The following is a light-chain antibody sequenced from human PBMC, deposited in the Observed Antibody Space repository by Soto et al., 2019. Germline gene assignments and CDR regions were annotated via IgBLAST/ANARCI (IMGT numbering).Light chain of an antibody. CDR1: QSVSSNY. CDR2: DAS. CDR3: QQYGSSLLT. V-gene: IGKV3-20*01. Sequence: IVLTQSPGTLSLSPGERATLSCRASQSVSSNYLVWYQQKPGQAPRLLVLDASNSATGIPDRFSGSGSGTDFTLTISRLEPEAYAVYYCQQYGSSLLTFGGGTKVEIK. J-gene: IGKJ4*01.